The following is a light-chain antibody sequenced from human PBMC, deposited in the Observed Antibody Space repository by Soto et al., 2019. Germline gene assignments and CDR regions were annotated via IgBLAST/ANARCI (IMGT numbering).Light chain of an antibody. V-gene: IGKV1-9*01. CDR2: SAS. CDR1: QDISSY. J-gene: IGKJ1*01. CDR3: QQLNRFPRT. Sequence: DIQLTQSPSFLSASGGDSVTITCRASQDISSYLAWYQQRPGKVPRFLTHSASTLQSGVPSRFSATGSGTTFTLTISSLQPEDIATYYCQQLNRFPRTFGQGNKV.